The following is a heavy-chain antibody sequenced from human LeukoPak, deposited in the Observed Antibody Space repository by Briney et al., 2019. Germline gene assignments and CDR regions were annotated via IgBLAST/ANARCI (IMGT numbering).Heavy chain of an antibody. Sequence: GGSLRLSCAASGFSVTYNYMIWVRQAPGKGLEWVSGIYVGGGTKYADSVKGRFTISTDSSKNTLSLQMDILRAGDTAVYYCARGSSYDILSRYYGMDVWGQGTTVTVSS. J-gene: IGHJ6*02. CDR1: GFSVTYNY. D-gene: IGHD3-9*01. CDR3: ARGSSYDILSRYYGMDV. CDR2: IYVGGGT. V-gene: IGHV3-66*01.